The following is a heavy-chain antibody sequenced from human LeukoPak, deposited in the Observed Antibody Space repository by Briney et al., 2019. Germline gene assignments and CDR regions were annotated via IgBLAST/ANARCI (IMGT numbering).Heavy chain of an antibody. CDR1: GGSISSGSYY. Sequence: PSETLSLTCTVSGGSISSGSYYWSWIRQPAGKGLEWIGRIYTSGSTNYNPSLKSRVTISVDTSKNQFSLKLSSVTAADTAVYYCARSQRDDFWSGYYKYWGQGTLVTASS. CDR3: ARSQRDDFWSGYYKY. CDR2: IYTSGST. D-gene: IGHD3-3*01. J-gene: IGHJ4*02. V-gene: IGHV4-61*02.